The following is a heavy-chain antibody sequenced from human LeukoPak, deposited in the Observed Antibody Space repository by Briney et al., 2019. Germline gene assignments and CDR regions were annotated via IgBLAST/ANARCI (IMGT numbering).Heavy chain of an antibody. CDR3: AKDIQGAN. CDR2: ISASGGST. V-gene: IGHV3-23*01. J-gene: IGHJ4*02. Sequence: PGGSLRLSCAASGFTFSSYAMSWVRQGPGKGLEWVSLISASGGSTYYADSVKGRFTISRDNSKNTVYLQMNSLRAEGTALYYCAKDIQGANWGQGTLVTVSS. D-gene: IGHD5-18*01. CDR1: GFTFSSYA.